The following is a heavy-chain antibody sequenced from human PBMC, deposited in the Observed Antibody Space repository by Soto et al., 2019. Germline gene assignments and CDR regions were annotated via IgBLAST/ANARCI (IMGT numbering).Heavy chain of an antibody. D-gene: IGHD3-22*01. CDR2: IYWAGDK. CDR1: GCSLSTAGAA. CDR3: ADWATMTIYVLIIDSGIWFDP. J-gene: IGHJ5*02. Sequence: QINLIESGPTLVKPTQTLTLTCTFSGCSLSTAGAAVGWVRQPPGRALEGLALIYWAGDKRNNASLGNRLTITKDTYMKQVVLTLTSVGLADTAISYCADWATMTIYVLIIDSGIWFDPWGQGTRSIVSS. V-gene: IGHV2-5*02.